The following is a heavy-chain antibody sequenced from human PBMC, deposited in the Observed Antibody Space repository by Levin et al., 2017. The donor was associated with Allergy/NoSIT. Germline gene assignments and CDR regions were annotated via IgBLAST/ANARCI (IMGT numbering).Heavy chain of an antibody. CDR3: VSPAYQYSSSSFDY. Sequence: PGGSLRLSCAASGFTFSSYGMHWVRQAPGKGLEWVAVISYDGSNKYYADSVKGRFTISRDNSKNTLYLQMNSLRAEDTAVYYCVSPAYQYSSSSFDYWGQGTLVTVSS. CDR2: ISYDGSNK. V-gene: IGHV3-30*03. D-gene: IGHD6-13*01. J-gene: IGHJ4*02. CDR1: GFTFSSYG.